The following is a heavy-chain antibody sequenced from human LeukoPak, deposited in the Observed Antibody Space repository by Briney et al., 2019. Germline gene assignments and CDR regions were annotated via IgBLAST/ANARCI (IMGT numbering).Heavy chain of an antibody. Sequence: GGSLRLSCAASGFTFSSYAMSWVRQAPGKGLEWVSAISGSGGSTYYADSVKGRFTISRDNSKNTLYLQMNSLRAEDTAVYYCAKSYCTNGVCANYFDYWGQGTLVTVSS. CDR3: AKSYCTNGVCANYFDY. CDR2: ISGSGGST. D-gene: IGHD2-8*01. J-gene: IGHJ4*02. CDR1: GFTFSSYA. V-gene: IGHV3-23*01.